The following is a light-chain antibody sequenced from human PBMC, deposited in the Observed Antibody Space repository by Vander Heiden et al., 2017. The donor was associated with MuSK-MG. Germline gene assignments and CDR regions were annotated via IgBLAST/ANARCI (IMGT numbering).Light chain of an antibody. CDR2: AAS. Sequence: DIQMTQSLSSVSASVGDRVTIACRASQDIGDRLVWYQQKPGKAPKLLIYAASTLHSGVSSRFSGRGSGADFTLTITSLQSEDFATYFCQQAKSFPHTFAGGTKVEIK. J-gene: IGKJ4*01. CDR3: QQAKSFPHT. CDR1: QDIGDR. V-gene: IGKV1-12*01.